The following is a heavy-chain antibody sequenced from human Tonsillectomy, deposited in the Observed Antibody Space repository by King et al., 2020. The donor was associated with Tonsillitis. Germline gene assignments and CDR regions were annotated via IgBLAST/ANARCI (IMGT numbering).Heavy chain of an antibody. CDR1: GYSISSGYY. J-gene: IGHJ4*02. V-gene: IGHV4-38-2*01. CDR2: IYHTEST. D-gene: IGHD2-2*01. CDR3: ASDEYCSGTCCFGDASFDY. Sequence: QLQESGPGLVKPSETLSLTCAVSGYSISSGYYWGWIRQPPGKGLEWIGSIYHTESTYYNPSLKSRVTISVDTSKNQFSLKLSSVTAADTAIYYCASDEYCSGTCCFGDASFDYWGQGTLVTVSS.